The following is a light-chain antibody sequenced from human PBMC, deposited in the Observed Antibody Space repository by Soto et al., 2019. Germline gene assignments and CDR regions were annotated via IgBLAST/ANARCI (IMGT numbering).Light chain of an antibody. CDR1: QYVSGNY. CDR2: GAS. V-gene: IGKV3-20*01. J-gene: IGKJ3*01. CDR3: QQYATSPFT. Sequence: DIVLTQSPGTLSLSPGERATLSCGASQYVSGNYLAWYQQRAGQAPRLLIYGASSRATGIPDRFTGRGSGTDFTLIISSLEPEDFAVYYCQQYATSPFTFGPGTKVDSK.